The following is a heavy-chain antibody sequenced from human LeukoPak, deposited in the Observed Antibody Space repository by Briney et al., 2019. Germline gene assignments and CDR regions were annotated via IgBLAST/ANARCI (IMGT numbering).Heavy chain of an antibody. CDR3: ARSHGGSYSY. V-gene: IGHV3-48*01. CDR1: GLTFSSYS. Sequence: GGSLRLSCAASGLTFSSYSMNWVRQAPGKGLEWVSYISSFSGTIYYADSVKGRFTISRDNAKNSLYLQMNSLRAEDTAVYFCARSHGGSYSYWGQGTLVTVSS. CDR2: ISSFSGTI. D-gene: IGHD1-26*01. J-gene: IGHJ4*02.